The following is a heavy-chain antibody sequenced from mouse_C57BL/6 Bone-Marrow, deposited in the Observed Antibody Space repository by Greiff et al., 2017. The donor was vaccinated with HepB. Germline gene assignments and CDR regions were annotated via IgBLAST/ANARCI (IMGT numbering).Heavy chain of an antibody. D-gene: IGHD1-1*01. CDR2: IRLKSDNYAT. CDR1: GFTFSNYW. J-gene: IGHJ4*01. CDR3: TLYGSNPHYAMDY. Sequence: EVQLVESGGGLVQPGGSMKLSCVASGFTFSNYWMNWVRQSPEKGLEWVAQIRLKSDNYATHYAESVKGRFTISRDDSKSSVYLQMNNLRAEDTGIYYCTLYGSNPHYAMDYWGQGTSVTVSS. V-gene: IGHV6-3*01.